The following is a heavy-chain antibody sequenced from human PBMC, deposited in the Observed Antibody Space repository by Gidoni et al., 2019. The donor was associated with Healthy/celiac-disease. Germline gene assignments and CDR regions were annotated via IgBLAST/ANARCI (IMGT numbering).Heavy chain of an antibody. Sequence: QVQLVESGGGVVQPGRSLRLSCAASGFTFSSYGMHWVRQAPGKGLEWVAVIWYDGSNKYYADSVKGRFTISRDNSKNTLYLQMNSLRAEDTAVNYCARGQDVDTAMVLDYWGQGTLVTVSS. D-gene: IGHD5-18*01. CDR3: ARGQDVDTAMVLDY. V-gene: IGHV3-33*01. CDR2: IWYDGSNK. J-gene: IGHJ4*02. CDR1: GFTFSSYG.